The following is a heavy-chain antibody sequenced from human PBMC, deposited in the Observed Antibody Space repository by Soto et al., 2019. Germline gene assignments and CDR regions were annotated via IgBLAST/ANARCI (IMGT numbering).Heavy chain of an antibody. CDR3: AFGNAFYYYYMDV. CDR1: GVSSSGYY. J-gene: IGHJ6*03. CDR2: VNHSGTT. V-gene: IGHV4-34*01. D-gene: IGHD2-2*01. Sequence: QVQVQQWGAGLLKPSETLSLSCAVSGVSSSGYYWSWIRQPPGKGLEWVGEVNHSGTTHYSPSLKIRVTISVDTSRNQFSLRLTSVTAADTAIYYCAFGNAFYYYYMDVWGKGTTVTVSS.